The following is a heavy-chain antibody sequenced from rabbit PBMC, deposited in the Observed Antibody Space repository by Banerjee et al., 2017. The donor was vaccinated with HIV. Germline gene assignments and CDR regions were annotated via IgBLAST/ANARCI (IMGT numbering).Heavy chain of an antibody. J-gene: IGHJ4*01. CDR3: VRAGVYAGSSSYTGFDFNL. V-gene: IGHV1S45*01. CDR2: IYTGSSGIT. D-gene: IGHD8-1*01. CDR1: GFDFSSYYY. Sequence: QEQLVESGGGLVQPEASLTLTCTASGFDFSSYYYMCWVRQAPGKGLEWIACIYTGSSGITYYASWAKGRFTISKTSSTTVTLQMTSLTAADTATYFCVRAGVYAGSSSYTGFDFNLWGPGTLVTVS.